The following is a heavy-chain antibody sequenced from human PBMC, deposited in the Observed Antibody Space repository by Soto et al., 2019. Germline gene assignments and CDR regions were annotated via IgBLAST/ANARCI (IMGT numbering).Heavy chain of an antibody. D-gene: IGHD2-15*01. CDR1: GYTFTSYG. CDR2: ISAYNGNT. J-gene: IGHJ4*02. Sequence: ASVKVSCKASGYTFTSYGISWVRQAPGQGLEWMGWISAYNGNTNYAQKLQGRVTMTTDTSTSTAYMELRSLRSDDTAVYYCARDGPYCSGGSCYSGVTDYWGQGTLVTVSS. V-gene: IGHV1-18*01. CDR3: ARDGPYCSGGSCYSGVTDY.